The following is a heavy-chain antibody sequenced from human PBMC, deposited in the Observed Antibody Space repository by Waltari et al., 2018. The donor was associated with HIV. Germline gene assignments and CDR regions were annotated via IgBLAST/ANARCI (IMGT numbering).Heavy chain of an antibody. CDR2: INPTSGGT. J-gene: IGHJ6*02. CDR1: GYTFTGYY. V-gene: IGHV1-2*06. Sequence: QVQLVQSGAEVKKPGASVKVSCKASGYTFTGYYMPWVRQAPGQGLEWMGRINPTSGGTNYAQQFQGRVTMTRDTSISTAYMELSRLRSDDTAVYYCAREGARMTTMIYYYYGMDVWGQGTTVTVSS. D-gene: IGHD4-4*01. CDR3: AREGARMTTMIYYYYGMDV.